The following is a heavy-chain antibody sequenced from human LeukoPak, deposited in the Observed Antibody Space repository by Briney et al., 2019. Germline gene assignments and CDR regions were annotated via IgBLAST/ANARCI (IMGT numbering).Heavy chain of an antibody. CDR3: AKDIAAAGTYYYYGMDV. J-gene: IGHJ6*02. V-gene: IGHV3-9*01. CDR2: ISWNSGSI. D-gene: IGHD6-13*01. Sequence: GGSLRLSCAASGFTFDDYAMHWVRQAPGKGLEWVSGISWNSGSIGYADSVKGRFTISRDNAKNSLYLQMNSLRAEDTALYYCAKDIAAAGTYYYYGMDVWGQGTTVTVSS. CDR1: GFTFDDYA.